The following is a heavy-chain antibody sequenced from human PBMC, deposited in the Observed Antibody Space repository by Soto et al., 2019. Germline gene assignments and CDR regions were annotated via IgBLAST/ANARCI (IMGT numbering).Heavy chain of an antibody. Sequence: EVQLLESGGGLVQPGGSLRLSCASSGFTFSSYGMTWVRRPPGKGLEWVSAISGSGAATYYADSVQGRFTISRDNSNNTLYLQMNSLRAEDTGVYSCAKVLYGVVTYFDSWGQGTLVTVSS. CDR1: GFTFSSYG. D-gene: IGHD3-3*01. V-gene: IGHV3-23*01. CDR2: ISGSGAAT. J-gene: IGHJ4*02. CDR3: AKVLYGVVTYFDS.